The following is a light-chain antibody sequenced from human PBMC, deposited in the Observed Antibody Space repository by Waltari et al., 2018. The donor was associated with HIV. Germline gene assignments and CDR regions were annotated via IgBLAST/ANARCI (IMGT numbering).Light chain of an antibody. V-gene: IGLV1-44*01. CDR2: SNK. J-gene: IGLJ3*02. CDR3: AVWDDSLNGWV. CDR1: SSNTGSNT. Sequence: QSVLTQPPSASGTPGQRVTISCSGRSSNTGSNTVNWYQQFPGTAPKLLIYSNKQRPSGGPDRCSGSKSGTSASLAISGRQSEDEADYYCAVWDDSLNGWVFGGGTKLTVL.